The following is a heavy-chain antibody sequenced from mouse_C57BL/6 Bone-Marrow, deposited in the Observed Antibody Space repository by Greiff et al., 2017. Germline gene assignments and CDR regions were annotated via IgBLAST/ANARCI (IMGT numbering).Heavy chain of an antibody. CDR2: IDPSDSYT. J-gene: IGHJ2*01. D-gene: IGHD1-1*02. CDR1: GYTFTSYW. CDR3: AVGWDY. V-gene: IGHV1-69*01. Sequence: QVQLQQPGAELVMPGASVKLSCKASGYTFTSYWMHWVKQRPGQGLEWIGEIDPSDSYTNYNQKFKGKSTLTVDKSSSTAYMQLSSLTSEDSAVYYCAVGWDYWGQGTTLTVTS.